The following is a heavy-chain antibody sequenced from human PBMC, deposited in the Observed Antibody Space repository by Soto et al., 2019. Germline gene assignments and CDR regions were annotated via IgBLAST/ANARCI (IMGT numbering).Heavy chain of an antibody. Sequence: QVQLVESGGGVVQPGRSLRLSCAASGFTFSSYGMHWVRQAPGKGLEWVAVIWYDGSNKYYADSVKGRFTISRDNSKNTLYLQMNSLRAEDTAVYYCARDPQTYTDDYWGQGTLVTVSS. J-gene: IGHJ4*02. CDR1: GFTFSSYG. CDR2: IWYDGSNK. D-gene: IGHD2-2*02. V-gene: IGHV3-33*01. CDR3: ARDPQTYTDDY.